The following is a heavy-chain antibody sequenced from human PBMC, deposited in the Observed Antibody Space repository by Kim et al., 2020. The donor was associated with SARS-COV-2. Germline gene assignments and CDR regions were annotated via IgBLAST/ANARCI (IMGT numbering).Heavy chain of an antibody. CDR1: GYTFTSYA. Sequence: ASVKVSCKASGYTFTSYAMHWVRQAPGQRLEWMGWINAGNGNTKYSQKFQGRVTITRDTSASTAYMELSSLRSEDTAVYYCARSYSSSWILDYWGQGTLVTVSS. CDR2: INAGNGNT. V-gene: IGHV1-3*01. J-gene: IGHJ4*02. CDR3: ARSYSSSWILDY. D-gene: IGHD6-13*01.